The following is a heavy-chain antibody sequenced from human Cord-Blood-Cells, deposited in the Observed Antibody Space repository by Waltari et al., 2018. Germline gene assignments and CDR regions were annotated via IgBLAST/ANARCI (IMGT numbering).Heavy chain of an antibody. Sequence: EVQLVESGGGLVQPGGSLRLSCAASGFTFSSYWMSWVRQAPGKGLEWVANIKQDGSEKYYVDSGKGRFTISRDNAKNSLYLQMNSLRAEDTAVYYCARTSFLEWLYYFDYWGQGTLVTVSS. V-gene: IGHV3-7*01. CDR3: ARTSFLEWLYYFDY. J-gene: IGHJ4*02. CDR1: GFTFSSYW. CDR2: IKQDGSEK. D-gene: IGHD3-3*01.